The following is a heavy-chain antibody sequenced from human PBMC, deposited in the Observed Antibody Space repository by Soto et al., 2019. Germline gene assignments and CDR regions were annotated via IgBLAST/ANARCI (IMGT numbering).Heavy chain of an antibody. V-gene: IGHV3-7*03. CDR1: GFTFGIYW. CDR2: IKLDGSEK. Sequence: GSLRLSCEASGFTFGIYWMSWVRQAPGKGLEWVATIKLDGSEKKYVDSVKGRFTTSRDNAKNSLYLQMDSLGADDTAVYYCGKERRGRGWFVCNYWGQGIVVTVSS. D-gene: IGHD6-19*01. J-gene: IGHJ4*02. CDR3: GKERRGRGWFVCNY.